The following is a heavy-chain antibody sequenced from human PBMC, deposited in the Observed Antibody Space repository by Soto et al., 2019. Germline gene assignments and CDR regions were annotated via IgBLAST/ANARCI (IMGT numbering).Heavy chain of an antibody. CDR1: GGTFSSYT. CDR2: IIPILGIA. D-gene: IGHD2-15*01. V-gene: IGHV1-69*08. CDR3: ARDPVISGVGY. Sequence: QVQLVQSGAEVKKPGSSVKVSCKASGGTFSSYTISGVRQAPGQGLEWMGRIIPILGIANYAQKFQGRVTITADKSTSTAYMELSSLRSEDTAVYYCARDPVISGVGYWGQGTLVTVSS. J-gene: IGHJ4*02.